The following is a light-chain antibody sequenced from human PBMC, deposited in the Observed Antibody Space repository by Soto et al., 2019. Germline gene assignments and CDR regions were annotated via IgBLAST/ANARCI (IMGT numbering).Light chain of an antibody. J-gene: IGKJ5*01. Sequence: DIQMTQSPSSLSASVGDRVTITCRASESISRHLNWYQQKPGKAPNLLIYVASSLQNGVPSRFSGSGSGTDFTLTISNLQPEDFATYYCQQSYSTLSITFGQGTRLEIK. CDR3: QQSYSTLSIT. CDR1: ESISRH. CDR2: VAS. V-gene: IGKV1-39*01.